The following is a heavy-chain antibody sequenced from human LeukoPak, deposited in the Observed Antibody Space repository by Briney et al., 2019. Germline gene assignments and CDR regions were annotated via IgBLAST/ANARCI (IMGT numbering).Heavy chain of an antibody. CDR1: GFTFSSYS. J-gene: IGHJ4*02. CDR3: ARLNGGN. CDR2: IDYSGST. Sequence: GSLRLSCAASGFTFSSYSMNWVRQAPGKGLEWIGHIDYSGSTAYNPSLNGRVAVSLDTSKNQFSLKLRSVTAADTAVYYCARLNGGNWGPGILVTVSS. D-gene: IGHD4-23*01. V-gene: IGHV4-59*08.